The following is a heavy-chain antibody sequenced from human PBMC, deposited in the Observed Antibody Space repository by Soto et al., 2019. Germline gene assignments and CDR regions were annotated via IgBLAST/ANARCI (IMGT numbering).Heavy chain of an antibody. V-gene: IGHV4-31*03. Sequence: PSETLSLTCTVSGGSISSGGYYWSWIRQHPGKGLEWIGYIYYSGSTYYNPSLKSRVTISVDTSKNQFSLKLSSVTAADTAVYYCARGRVAVAGTGLDYWGQGTLVTVSS. CDR1: GGSISSGGYY. CDR2: IYYSGST. CDR3: ARGRVAVAGTGLDY. J-gene: IGHJ4*02. D-gene: IGHD6-19*01.